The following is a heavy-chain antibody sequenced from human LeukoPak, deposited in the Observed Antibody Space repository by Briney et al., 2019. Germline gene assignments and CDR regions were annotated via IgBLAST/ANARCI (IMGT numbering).Heavy chain of an antibody. D-gene: IGHD4-23*01. CDR3: AKEVTPGALLYGPFDY. CDR1: EFIFSSYG. Sequence: PGGSLRLSCAASEFIFSSYGMSWVRQAPGKGLEWVSAISASGGGTYYADSVKGRFTISRDKSRNTLYLEMNSLRAEDTAIYYCAKEVTPGALLYGPFDYWGQGTLVTVSS. J-gene: IGHJ4*02. V-gene: IGHV3-23*01. CDR2: ISASGGGT.